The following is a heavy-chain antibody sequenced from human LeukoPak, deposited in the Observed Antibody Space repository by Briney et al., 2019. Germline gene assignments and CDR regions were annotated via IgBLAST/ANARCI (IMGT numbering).Heavy chain of an antibody. J-gene: IGHJ4*02. CDR2: ISRSGSDT. CDR3: ARQRGYNYGYNDY. D-gene: IGHD5-18*01. Sequence: GGSLRLSCAASGFTFSDYYMSWIRRTPGRGLEWVSHISRSGSDTYYADSVRGRFTTSRDNANNSLSLQMNSLRAEDTAVYYCARQRGYNYGYNDYWGQGALVTVSS. CDR1: GFTFSDYY. V-gene: IGHV3-11*01.